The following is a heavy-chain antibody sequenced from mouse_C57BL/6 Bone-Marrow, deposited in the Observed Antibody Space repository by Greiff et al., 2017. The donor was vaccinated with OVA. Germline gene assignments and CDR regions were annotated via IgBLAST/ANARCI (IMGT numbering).Heavy chain of an antibody. D-gene: IGHD1-1*01. CDR2: IYPRSGNT. Sequence: VQLQQSGAELARPGASVKLSCKASGYTFTSYGISWVKQRTGQGLEWIGEIYPRSGNTYYNEKFKGKATLTADKSSSTAYMELRSLTSEDSAVYFCARSLPCNGSSYYFDYWGQGTTLTVSS. CDR1: GYTFTSYG. CDR3: ARSLPCNGSSYYFDY. J-gene: IGHJ2*01. V-gene: IGHV1-81*01.